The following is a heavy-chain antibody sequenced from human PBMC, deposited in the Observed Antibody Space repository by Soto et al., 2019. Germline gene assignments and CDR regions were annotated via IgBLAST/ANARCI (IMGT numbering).Heavy chain of an antibody. D-gene: IGHD6-19*01. CDR1: GGTFSSYT. V-gene: IGHV1-69*08. Sequence: QVQLVQSGAEVKKPGSSVKVSCKASGGTFSSYTISWVRQAPGQGLEWMGRIIPILGIANYAQKLQGRVTITADKSTSTAYMELSSLRSEDTAVYYCARDTPCSGWHLRYFDLWGRGTLVTVSS. CDR2: IIPILGIA. CDR3: ARDTPCSGWHLRYFDL. J-gene: IGHJ2*01.